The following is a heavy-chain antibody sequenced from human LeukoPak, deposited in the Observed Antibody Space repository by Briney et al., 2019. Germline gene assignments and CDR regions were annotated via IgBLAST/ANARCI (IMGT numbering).Heavy chain of an antibody. V-gene: IGHV3-30*02. CDR2: IRYDGSNK. CDR1: GFTFSSYG. J-gene: IGHJ6*02. Sequence: GGSLRLSCAASGFTFSSYGMHWVRQAPGKGLEWVAFIRYDGSNKYYADSVKGRFTISRDNSKNTLYLQMNSLRAEDTAVYYCAKDPGTTVTSYYYCYGMDVWGQGTTVTVSS. D-gene: IGHD4-17*01. CDR3: AKDPGTTVTSYYYCYGMDV.